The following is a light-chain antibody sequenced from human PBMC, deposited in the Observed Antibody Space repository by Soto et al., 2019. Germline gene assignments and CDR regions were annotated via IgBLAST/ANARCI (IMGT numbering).Light chain of an antibody. CDR1: QDIDKY. CDR3: QQYGSSPIT. J-gene: IGKJ5*01. CDR2: DVT. Sequence: NQMTQSLSSLSASVGVRVTITRQESQDIDKYLDWYQQKPGKAPKLLIDDVTNWETGDPARFSGSGSGTDFTLTISRLEPEDFAVYYCQQYGSSPITFGQGTRLEIK. V-gene: IGKV1-33*01.